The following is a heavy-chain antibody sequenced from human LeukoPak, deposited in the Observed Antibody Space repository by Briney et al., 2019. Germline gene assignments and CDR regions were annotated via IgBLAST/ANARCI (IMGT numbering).Heavy chain of an antibody. V-gene: IGHV3-30-3*01. CDR1: GFTFSSYA. D-gene: IGHD3-22*01. CDR2: ISYDGSNK. J-gene: IGHJ3*02. CDR3: AKDIQRRHYYDSSGYAFDI. Sequence: GGSLRLSCAASGFTFSSYAMHWVRQALGKGLEWVAVISYDGSNKYYADSVKGRFTISRDNSKNTLYLQMNSLRAEDTAVYYCAKDIQRRHYYDSSGYAFDIWGQGTMVTVSS.